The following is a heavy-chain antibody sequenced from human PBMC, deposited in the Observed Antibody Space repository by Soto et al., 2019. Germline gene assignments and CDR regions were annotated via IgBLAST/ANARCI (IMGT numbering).Heavy chain of an antibody. CDR2: IYYSGST. J-gene: IGHJ5*02. CDR1: GGSISSGDYY. V-gene: IGHV4-30-4*01. D-gene: IGHD2-15*01. Sequence: QVQLQESGPGLVKPSQTLSLTCTVSGGSISSGDYYWSWIRQPPGKGLEWIGYIYYSGSTYYNPSLKSRVTISVDTSKNPFSLKLSSVTAADTAVYYCARAMVVTQNWFDPGGQGTLVTVSS. CDR3: ARAMVVTQNWFDP.